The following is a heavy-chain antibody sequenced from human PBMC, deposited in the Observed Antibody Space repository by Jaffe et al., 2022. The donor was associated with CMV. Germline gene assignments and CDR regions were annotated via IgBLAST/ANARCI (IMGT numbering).Heavy chain of an antibody. CDR3: AKDRGGYSYGSKYGMDV. CDR2: ISGSGGST. Sequence: EVQLLESGGGLVQPGGSLRLSCAASGFTFSSYAMSWVRQAPGKGLEWVSAISGSGGSTYYADSVKGRFTISRDNSKNTLYLQMNSLRAEDTAVYYCAKDRGGYSYGSKYGMDVWGQGTTVTVSS. D-gene: IGHD5-18*01. CDR1: GFTFSSYA. V-gene: IGHV3-23*01. J-gene: IGHJ6*02.